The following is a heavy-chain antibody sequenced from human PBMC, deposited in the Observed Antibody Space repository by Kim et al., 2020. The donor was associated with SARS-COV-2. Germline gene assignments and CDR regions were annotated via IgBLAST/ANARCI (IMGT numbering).Heavy chain of an antibody. CDR3: AKSDRITMIVVVTMIDY. Sequence: GGSLRLSCAASGFTFSSYAMSWVRQAPGKGLEWVSAISGSGGSTYYADSVKSRFTISRDNSKNTLYLQMNSLRAEDTAVYYCAKSDRITMIVVVTMIDYWGQGTLVTVSS. V-gene: IGHV3-23*01. D-gene: IGHD3-22*01. J-gene: IGHJ4*02. CDR2: ISGSGGST. CDR1: GFTFSSYA.